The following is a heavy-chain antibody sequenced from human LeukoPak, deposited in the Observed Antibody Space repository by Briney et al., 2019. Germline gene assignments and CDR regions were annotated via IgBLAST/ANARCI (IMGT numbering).Heavy chain of an antibody. J-gene: IGHJ1*01. CDR2: IYYSGST. D-gene: IGHD6-19*01. CDR3: ARAQGYSSGWDFQH. V-gene: IGHV4-59*12. CDR1: GGSISRYY. Sequence: SETLSLTCTVSGGSISRYYWSWIRQPPGKGLEWIGYIYYSGSTYYNPSLKSRVTISVDRSKNQFSLKLSSVIAADTAVYYCARAQGYSSGWDFQHWGQGTLVTVSS.